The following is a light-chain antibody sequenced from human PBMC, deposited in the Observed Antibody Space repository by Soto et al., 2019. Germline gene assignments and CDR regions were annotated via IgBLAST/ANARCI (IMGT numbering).Light chain of an antibody. Sequence: QSALTQPASVSGSPGQSITISCTGTSSDVGGYNFVSWYQQHPGKAPKLMIYEVTNRPSGVSDRFSGSKSGNTASLTISGLQAEDEADYYCSRNSYASSTTELFGGGTKVTVL. CDR1: SSDVGGYNF. CDR3: SRNSYASSTTEL. J-gene: IGLJ2*01. CDR2: EVT. V-gene: IGLV2-14*01.